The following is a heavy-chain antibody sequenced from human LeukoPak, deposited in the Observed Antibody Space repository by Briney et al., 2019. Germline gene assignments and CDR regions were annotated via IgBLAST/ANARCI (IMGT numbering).Heavy chain of an antibody. CDR3: AKDQLGLTGYSPLDY. J-gene: IGHJ4*02. Sequence: GGSLRLSCAASGLIFRSYGMHWVCQAPGKGLEWVAVISYDGSNKYYADSVKGRFTISRDNSKNTLYLQMNSLRAEDTAVYYCAKDQLGLTGYSPLDYWGQGTLVTVSS. D-gene: IGHD3-9*01. V-gene: IGHV3-30*18. CDR2: ISYDGSNK. CDR1: GLIFRSYG.